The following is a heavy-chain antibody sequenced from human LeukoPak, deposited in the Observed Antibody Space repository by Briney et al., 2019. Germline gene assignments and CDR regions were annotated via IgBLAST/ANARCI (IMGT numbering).Heavy chain of an antibody. D-gene: IGHD6-13*01. CDR2: MYSGGST. CDR1: GGSISSTTYN. CDR3: ASWRTAAAVFDY. J-gene: IGHJ4*02. Sequence: PPETMSLTCTVSGGSISSTTYNWGWIRQPPGRGLEWIGTMYSGGSTYCHPSLQSRVTISVDTSKNQCSLRLSSVAAADTAVYYWASWRTAAAVFDYWGRGTLVSVSS. V-gene: IGHV4-39*01.